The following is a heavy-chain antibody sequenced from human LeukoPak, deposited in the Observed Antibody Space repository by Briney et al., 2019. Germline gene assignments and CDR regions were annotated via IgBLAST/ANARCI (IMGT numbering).Heavy chain of an antibody. Sequence: SETLSLTCAVYGGSFSGYYWSWVRQPPGKGLEWIGEINHSGSTNYNPSLKSRVTISVDTSKNQFSLKLSSVTAADTAVYFCARGYGSGSYYRVWGQGTLVTVSS. J-gene: IGHJ4*02. CDR1: GGSFSGYY. V-gene: IGHV4-34*01. D-gene: IGHD3-10*01. CDR3: ARGYGSGSYYRV. CDR2: INHSGST.